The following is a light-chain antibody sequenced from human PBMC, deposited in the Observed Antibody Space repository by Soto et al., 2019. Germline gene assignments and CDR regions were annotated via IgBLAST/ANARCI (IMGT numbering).Light chain of an antibody. CDR2: YVS. CDR3: SSYTSSIFYV. V-gene: IGLV2-14*03. Sequence: QSALTQPASVSGSPGQSITISCTGTSSDVGGYNYVSWYQHHPGKAPKLVIYYVSNRPSGVSSRFSGSKSGNTASLTISGIQAEDEADYYCSSYTSSIFYVFGTGTKLTVL. J-gene: IGLJ1*01. CDR1: SSDVGGYNY.